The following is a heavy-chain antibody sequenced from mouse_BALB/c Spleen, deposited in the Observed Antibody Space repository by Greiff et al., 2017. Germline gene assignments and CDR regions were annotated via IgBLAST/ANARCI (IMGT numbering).Heavy chain of an antibody. CDR2: INPSSGYT. J-gene: IGHJ2*01. D-gene: IGHD2-4*01. CDR3: ARISMITRPLYYFDY. Sequence: VKLMESGAELARPGASVKMSCKASGYTFTSYTMHWVKQRPGQGLEWIGYINPSSGYTNYNQKFKDKATLTADKSSSTAYMQLSSLTSEDSAVYYCARISMITRPLYYFDYWGQGTTLTVSS. V-gene: IGHV1-4*01. CDR1: GYTFTSYT.